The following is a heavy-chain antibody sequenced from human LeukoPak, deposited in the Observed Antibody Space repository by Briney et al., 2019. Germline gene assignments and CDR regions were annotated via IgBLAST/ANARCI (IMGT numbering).Heavy chain of an antibody. CDR2: INPNSGDT. D-gene: IGHD4-17*01. Sequence: ASVKVSCKASGYIFTDYYMHWVRQAPGQGLEWMGWINPNSGDTNFAQKFQGRVTMTRDTSINTAYMQLSGLTSDDTAVYYCAKDRYGDYVYYAMDVWGKGTTVTVSS. CDR3: AKDRYGDYVYYAMDV. J-gene: IGHJ6*04. V-gene: IGHV1-2*02. CDR1: GYIFTDYY.